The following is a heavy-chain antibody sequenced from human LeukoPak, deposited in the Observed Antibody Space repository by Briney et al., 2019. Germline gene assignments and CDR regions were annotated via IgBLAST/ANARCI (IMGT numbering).Heavy chain of an antibody. D-gene: IGHD3-10*01. J-gene: IGHJ5*02. Sequence: PSETLSLTCTVSGGSISSSSYYWGWIRQPPGKGLEWIGSIYYSGSTYYNPSLKSRVTISVDTSKSQFSLKLSSVTAADTAVYYCARRRYYGSGSYFPFDPWGQGTLVTVSS. CDR1: GGSISSSSYY. V-gene: IGHV4-39*01. CDR3: ARRRYYGSGSYFPFDP. CDR2: IYYSGST.